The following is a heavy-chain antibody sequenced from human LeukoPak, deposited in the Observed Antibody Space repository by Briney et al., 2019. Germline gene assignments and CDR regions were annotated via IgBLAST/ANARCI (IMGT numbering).Heavy chain of an antibody. D-gene: IGHD6-19*01. Sequence: GASVKVSCKASGYTFSSYGIAWVRQAPGQGLEWVGWISPANINTDYAQKFQGRVTMTTDTSTSTAYMELRSLRSDDTAVYYCARGGRQWLLTPVEYFQHWGQGTLVTVSS. CDR3: ARGGRQWLLTPVEYFQH. CDR2: ISPANINT. J-gene: IGHJ1*01. CDR1: GYTFSSYG. V-gene: IGHV1-18*01.